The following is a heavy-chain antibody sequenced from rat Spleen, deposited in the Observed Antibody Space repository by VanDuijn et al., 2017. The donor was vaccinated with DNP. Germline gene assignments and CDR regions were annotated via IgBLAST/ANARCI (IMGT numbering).Heavy chain of an antibody. J-gene: IGHJ3*01. CDR3: TRTGDYPGGFAY. CDR2: ISTGGGNT. Sequence: EVRLVESGGDLVQPGRSLKLSCAASGFTFSNFGMAWVRQAPTKGLEWVASISTGGGNTYYRDSVKGRFTVSRDNAKSTLYLQMNSLGSEDTATYYCTRTGDYPGGFAYWGQGTLVTVSS. V-gene: IGHV5S13*01. D-gene: IGHD1-4*01. CDR1: GFTFSNFG.